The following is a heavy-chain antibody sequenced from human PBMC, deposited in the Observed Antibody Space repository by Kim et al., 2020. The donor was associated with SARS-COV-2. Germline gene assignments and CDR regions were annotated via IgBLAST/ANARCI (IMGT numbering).Heavy chain of an antibody. V-gene: IGHV4-4*07. J-gene: IGHJ3*02. D-gene: IGHD3-10*01. Sequence: SETLSLTCTVSGGSISSYYWSWIRQPAGKGLEWIGRIYTSGSTNYNPSLKSRVTMSVDTSKNQFSLKLSSVTAADTAVYYCARGSIIRAYDAFDIWGQGTMVTVSS. CDR3: ARGSIIRAYDAFDI. CDR2: IYTSGST. CDR1: GGSISSYY.